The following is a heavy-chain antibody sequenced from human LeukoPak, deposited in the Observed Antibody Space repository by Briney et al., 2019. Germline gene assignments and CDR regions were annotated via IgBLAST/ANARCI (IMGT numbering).Heavy chain of an antibody. CDR3: ARDGCSSTSCYFWFDP. D-gene: IGHD2-2*01. J-gene: IGHJ5*02. CDR2: IWYDGSKT. Sequence: PGGSLRLSCAVSGVTFRNFGMHWVRQAPGKGLEWVAIIWYDGSKTLYADSVKGRFTISRDNSKNTLYLEMNSLRAEDTAVYYCARDGCSSTSCYFWFDPWGQGTLVTVSS. CDR1: GVTFRNFG. V-gene: IGHV3-33*01.